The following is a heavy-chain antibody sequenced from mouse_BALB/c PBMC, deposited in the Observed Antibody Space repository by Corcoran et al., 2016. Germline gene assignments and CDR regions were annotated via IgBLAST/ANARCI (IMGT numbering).Heavy chain of an antibody. CDR1: GYTFTSDV. J-gene: IGHJ2*01. V-gene: IGHV1S136*01. CDR2: IYPYNDGT. CDR3: AREVPGGNPFDY. Sequence: VQLQQPGPELLRPGASVKMSCTASGYTFTSDVMHWMKQKPGQGLEWIGYIYPYNDGTKYIEKFKGKATLTSDKSSSTAYMELSSLTSEDSAVYYCAREVPGGNPFDYWGQGPTLPVSS. D-gene: IGHD2-1*01.